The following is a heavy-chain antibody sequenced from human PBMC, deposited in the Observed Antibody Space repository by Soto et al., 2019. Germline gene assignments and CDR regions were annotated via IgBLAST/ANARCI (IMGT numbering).Heavy chain of an antibody. D-gene: IGHD7-27*01. CDR3: AKFPSNSGVGDY. V-gene: IGHV3-30*18. Sequence: VQLVESGGGLVKPGGSLRLSCAASGFTFSSYGMHWVRQAPGKGLEWVAVISYDGSNKYYADSVKGRFTISRDNSKNTLYLQMNSLRAEDTAVYYCAKFPSNSGVGDYWGQGTLVTVSS. J-gene: IGHJ4*02. CDR1: GFTFSSYG. CDR2: ISYDGSNK.